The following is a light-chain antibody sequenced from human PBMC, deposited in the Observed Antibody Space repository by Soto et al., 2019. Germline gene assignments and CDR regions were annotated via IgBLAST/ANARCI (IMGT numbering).Light chain of an antibody. CDR1: QSVGSY. Sequence: EIVLTQSPATLSLSPGERATLSCRASQSVGSYLAWYQQKPGQAPRLLIYSASTRAAGIPDRISGSGSGTDFALTISSVEPEDSAVYYCQQYNNWPPITFGQGTKVDIK. J-gene: IGKJ1*01. V-gene: IGKV3-11*01. CDR3: QQYNNWPPIT. CDR2: SAS.